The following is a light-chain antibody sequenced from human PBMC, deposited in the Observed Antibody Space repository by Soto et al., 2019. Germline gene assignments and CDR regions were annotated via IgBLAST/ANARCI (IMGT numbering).Light chain of an antibody. CDR3: GAWDDSINGWV. J-gene: IGLJ3*02. CDR2: YDD. V-gene: IGLV1-36*01. CDR1: TSNIGKNT. Sequence: QSVLTQPPSVSEGPGQRVTISCSGSTSNIGKNTVNWYQQLPGEAPKLFIYYDDLLASGVSDRFSGSKSGTSASLAISGLQSEDEADYYCGAWDDSINGWVFGGGTKLTV.